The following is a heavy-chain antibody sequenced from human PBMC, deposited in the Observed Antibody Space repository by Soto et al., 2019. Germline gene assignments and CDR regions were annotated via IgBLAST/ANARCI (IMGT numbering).Heavy chain of an antibody. D-gene: IGHD2-2*01. V-gene: IGHV4-59*01. J-gene: IGHJ6*02. CDR3: ARGGTYCSSTSCYYYYGMDV. CDR1: GVSISSYY. Sequence: SETLSLTCTVSGVSISSYYLSWIRQPPGKGLEWIGYIYYSGSTNYNPSLKSRVTISVDTSKNQFSLKLSSVTAADTAVYYCARGGTYCSSTSCYYYYGMDVWGQGTTVTVSS. CDR2: IYYSGST.